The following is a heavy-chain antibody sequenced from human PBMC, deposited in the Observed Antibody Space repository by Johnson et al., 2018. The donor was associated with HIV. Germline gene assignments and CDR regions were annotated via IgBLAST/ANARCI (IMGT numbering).Heavy chain of an antibody. J-gene: IGHJ3*02. CDR1: GFIFNDYY. D-gene: IGHD3-22*01. CDR3: SRDHYYDSSGAFNI. CDR2: IGTAGDT. V-gene: IGHV3-11*06. Sequence: QVQLVESGGGLVKAGGSLRLSCAASGFIFNDYYMSWIRQAPGKGLEWVSVIGTAGDTYYPGSVKGRFTIPRDNAKNSRYLQMNSLRAEDTAVYYCSRDHYYDSSGAFNIWGQGAMLTVSS.